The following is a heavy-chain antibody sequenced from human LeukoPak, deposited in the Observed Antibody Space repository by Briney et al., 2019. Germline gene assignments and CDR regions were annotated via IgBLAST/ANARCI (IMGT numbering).Heavy chain of an antibody. V-gene: IGHV1-3*01. J-gene: IGHJ4*02. CDR2: INAGNGNT. CDR3: ARVGHWAVAGTGIDY. Sequence: GASVKVSFKASGYTFTSYAMHWVRQAPGQRLEWMGWINAGNGNTKYSQKFQGRVTITRDTSASTAYMELSSLRSEDTAVYYCARVGHWAVAGTGIDYWGQGTLVTVSS. CDR1: GYTFTSYA. D-gene: IGHD6-19*01.